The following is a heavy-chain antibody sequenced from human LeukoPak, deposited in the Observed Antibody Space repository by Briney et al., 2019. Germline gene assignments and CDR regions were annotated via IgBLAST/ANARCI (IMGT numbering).Heavy chain of an antibody. CDR3: ARVAAAGPAPFDY. CDR2: IYYSGST. CDR1: GGSISSSSYY. J-gene: IGHJ4*02. V-gene: IGHV4-61*01. D-gene: IGHD6-13*01. Sequence: SETLSLTCTVSGGSISSSSYYWSWIRQPPGKGLEWIGYIYYSGSTNYNPSLKSRVTISVDTSKNQFSLKLSSVTAAGTAVYYCARVAAAGPAPFDYWGQGTLVTVSS.